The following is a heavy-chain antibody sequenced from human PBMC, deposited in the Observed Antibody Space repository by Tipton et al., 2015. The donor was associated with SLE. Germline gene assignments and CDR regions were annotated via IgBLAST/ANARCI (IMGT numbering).Heavy chain of an antibody. CDR1: GYSFTSYW. CDR3: ARPIAVAGTTSYYFDY. J-gene: IGHJ4*02. CDR2: IYPGDSDT. Sequence: VQLVQSGAEVKKPGESLKISCKGSGYSFTSYWIGWVRQMPGKGLEWMGIIYPGDSDTRYSPSFQGRVTISADKSISTAYLQWSSLKASDTAMYYCARPIAVAGTTSYYFDYWGQGTLVTVSS. D-gene: IGHD6-19*01. V-gene: IGHV5-51*03.